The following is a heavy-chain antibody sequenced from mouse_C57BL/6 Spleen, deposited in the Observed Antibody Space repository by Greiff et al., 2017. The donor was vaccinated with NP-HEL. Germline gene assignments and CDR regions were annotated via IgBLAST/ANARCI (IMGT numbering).Heavy chain of an antibody. J-gene: IGHJ1*03. D-gene: IGHD1-1*01. Sequence: EVKLVESGGGLVQPGGSLSLSCAASGFTFTDYYMSWVRQPPGKALEWLGFIRNKANGYTTEYSASVKGRFTISRDNSQSILYLQMNALRAEDSATYYCARSPIPTDWYFDVWGTGTTVTVSS. CDR2: IRNKANGYTT. CDR1: GFTFTDYY. CDR3: ARSPIPTDWYFDV. V-gene: IGHV7-3*01.